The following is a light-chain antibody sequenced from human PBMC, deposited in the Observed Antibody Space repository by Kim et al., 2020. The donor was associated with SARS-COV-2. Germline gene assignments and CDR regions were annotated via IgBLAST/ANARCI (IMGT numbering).Light chain of an antibody. V-gene: IGKV3-20*01. CDR2: GES. CDR1: RSFIINY. J-gene: IGKJ2*01. CDR3: HQYVTSPS. Sequence: SLSPGESATLSCRSSRSFIINYLAWYQQKPGQAPRLLVYGESYRATGIPDRFSARGSGTDFTLTISSLEPEDFGLYYCHQYVTSPSFGQGTKLEI.